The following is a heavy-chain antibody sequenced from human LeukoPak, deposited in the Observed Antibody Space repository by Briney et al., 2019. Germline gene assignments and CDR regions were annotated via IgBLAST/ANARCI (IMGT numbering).Heavy chain of an antibody. CDR3: AKAKFALTPTYYFDY. CDR1: GFTFSDSA. J-gene: IGHJ4*02. V-gene: IGHV3-73*01. CDR2: IRSKANSYAT. D-gene: IGHD3-10*01. Sequence: SGGSLRLSCAASGFTFSDSAMHWVRQASGKGLEWVGRIRSKANSYATAYAASVKGRFTISRDDSKNTAYLQMDSLKTEDTAVYYCAKAKFALTPTYYFDYWGQGTLVTVSS.